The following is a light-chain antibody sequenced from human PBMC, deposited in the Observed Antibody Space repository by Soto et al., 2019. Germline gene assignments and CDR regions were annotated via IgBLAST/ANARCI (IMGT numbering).Light chain of an antibody. J-gene: IGKJ1*01. CDR2: WAS. Sequence: DIVMTQSPDYVAVSLGERATINCKSSQSVLYSSNNKNFLAWYQQKPGQPPKLIISWASTRESGVSARFSGCGSGTDFALTVSSLQAEDVAVYFCQYYYNTPWTFGQGTKVEIK. CDR3: QYYYNTPWT. V-gene: IGKV4-1*01. CDR1: QSVLYSSNNKNF.